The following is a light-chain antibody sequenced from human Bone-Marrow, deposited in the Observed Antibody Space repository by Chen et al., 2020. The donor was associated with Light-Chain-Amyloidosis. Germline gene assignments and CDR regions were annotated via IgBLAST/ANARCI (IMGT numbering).Light chain of an antibody. Sequence: QSALTQPASVSGSPGQSITISCTGTSSDVGGDNHVSWYQQHPDNAPNLMIYEVTNRPSWVPDRLSCSKSDNTASLTISELQTEDEADYFCSSYTITNTLVFGSGTRVTVL. CDR2: EVT. CDR1: SSDVGGDNH. J-gene: IGLJ1*01. V-gene: IGLV2-14*01. CDR3: SSYTITNTLV.